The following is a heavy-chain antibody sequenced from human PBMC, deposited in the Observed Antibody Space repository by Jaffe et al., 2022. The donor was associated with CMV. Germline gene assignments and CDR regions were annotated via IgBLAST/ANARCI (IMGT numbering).Heavy chain of an antibody. V-gene: IGHV3-15*01. CDR3: TTATVTETFALDYYYGMDV. J-gene: IGHJ6*02. Sequence: EVQLVESGGGLVKPGGSLRLSCAASGFTFSNAWMSWVRQAPGKGLEWVGRIKSKTDGGTTDYAAPVKGRFTISRDDSKNTLYLQMNSLKTEDTAVYYCTTATVTETFALDYYYGMDVWGQGTTVTVSS. CDR1: GFTFSNAW. CDR2: IKSKTDGGTT. D-gene: IGHD4-17*01.